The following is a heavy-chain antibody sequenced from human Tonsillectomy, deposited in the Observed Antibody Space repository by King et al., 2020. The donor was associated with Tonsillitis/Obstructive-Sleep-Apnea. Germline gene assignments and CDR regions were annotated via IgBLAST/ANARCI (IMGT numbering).Heavy chain of an antibody. Sequence: VQLVESGAEVKKPGESLKISCKGSGYIFTSYWIAWVRQMPGKGLEWMGFIYPGDSDTRYSPSFQGQVTISADKSISTAYLQWSSLKASDTAMYFCVGLGGYCSSTSCFYYYFYYMDVWGKGTTVTVSS. CDR2: IYPGDSDT. CDR1: GYIFTSYW. J-gene: IGHJ6*03. V-gene: IGHV5-51*01. CDR3: VGLGGYCSSTSCFYYYFYYMDV. D-gene: IGHD2-2*01.